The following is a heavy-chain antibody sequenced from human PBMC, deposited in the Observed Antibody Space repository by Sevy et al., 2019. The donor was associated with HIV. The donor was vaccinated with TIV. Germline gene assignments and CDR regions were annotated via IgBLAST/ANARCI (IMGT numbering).Heavy chain of an antibody. V-gene: IGHV3-9*01. Sequence: SLRLSCAASNLTFEDYAMHWVRRAPGKGLEWVSGISWNGADIGFAASVKGRFTISRDNAKSSVYLQINSLTPEDTGVYYCAKGQQLITQSGSYFYYGMNVWGQGTTVTVSS. CDR3: AKGQQLITQSGSYFYYGMNV. CDR1: NLTFEDYA. CDR2: ISWNGADI. D-gene: IGHD6-13*01. J-gene: IGHJ6*02.